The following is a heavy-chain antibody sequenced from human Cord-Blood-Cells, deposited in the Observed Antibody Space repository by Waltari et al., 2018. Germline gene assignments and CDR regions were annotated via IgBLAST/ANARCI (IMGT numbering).Heavy chain of an antibody. V-gene: IGHV4-38-2*02. J-gene: IGHJ6*02. CDR1: AYSLSRGYY. CDR3: ARDRLYYDFWSGWGPLDV. CDR2: IYHSGST. Sequence: QVQLQESGPGLVKPSETLSLTCAVSAYSLSRGYYCAWLRQPPRTGLEWIGSIYHSGSTYYNPSLKSRVTISVDTSKNQVSLKLSSVTAADTAVYYCARDRLYYDFWSGWGPLDVWGQGTTVTVSS. D-gene: IGHD3-3*01.